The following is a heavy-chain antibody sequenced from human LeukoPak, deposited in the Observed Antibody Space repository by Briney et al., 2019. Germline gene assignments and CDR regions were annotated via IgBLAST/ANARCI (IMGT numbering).Heavy chain of an antibody. D-gene: IGHD3-22*01. V-gene: IGHV3-23*01. CDR3: AKTPVVVVITSYFDY. CDR2: ISGSGGST. CDR1: GFTFTDAW. Sequence: GGSLRLSCAASGFTFTDAWMSWVRQAPGKGLEWVSAISGSGGSTYYADSVKGRFTISRDNSKNTLYLQMNSLRAEDTAVYYCAKTPVVVVITSYFDYWGQGTLVTVSS. J-gene: IGHJ4*02.